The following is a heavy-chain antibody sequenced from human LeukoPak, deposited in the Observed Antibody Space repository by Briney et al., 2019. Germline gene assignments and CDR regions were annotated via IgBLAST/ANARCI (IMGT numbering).Heavy chain of an antibody. CDR1: GYSISSGYY. D-gene: IGHD6-19*01. V-gene: IGHV4-38-2*01. CDR2: IHRSGTT. J-gene: IGHJ4*02. Sequence: SETLSLTCAVSGYSISSGYYWGWIRQPPGKGLDWVGRIHRSGTTDYNPSLKSRVTISLDTSKNQFSLNLSSVTAADTAVYYCARYVSSGWLYHFDYWGQGILVAVSS. CDR3: ARYVSSGWLYHFDY.